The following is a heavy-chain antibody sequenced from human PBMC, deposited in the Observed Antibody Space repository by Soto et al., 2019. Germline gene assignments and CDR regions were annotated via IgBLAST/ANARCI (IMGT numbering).Heavy chain of an antibody. CDR3: ARDYGDYDNWFDP. D-gene: IGHD4-17*01. V-gene: IGHV1-2*02. CDR2: INPNSGGT. J-gene: IGHJ5*02. CDR1: GYTFTGYF. Sequence: QVQLVQSGAEVKKPGASVKVSCMASGYTFTGYFMHWVRQAPGQGLEWMGWINPNSGGTSYAQKCKGRVTMTRDTSISTAYMELTRLRSDDTAVYYCARDYGDYDNWFDPWGQGTLVTVSS.